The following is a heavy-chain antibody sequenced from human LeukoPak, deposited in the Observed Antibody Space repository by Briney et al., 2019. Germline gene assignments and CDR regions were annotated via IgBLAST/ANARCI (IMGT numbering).Heavy chain of an antibody. J-gene: IGHJ4*02. CDR2: INSDGSST. Sequence: QAGGSLRLSCAASGFTFSSYGMHWVRQAPGKGLVWVSRINSDGSSTTYADSVKGRFTISRDNSKNTLYLQMNSLRAEDTAVYYCARGGYGAHMGWGQGTLVTVSS. V-gene: IGHV3-74*01. CDR1: GFTFSSYG. CDR3: ARGGYGAHMG. D-gene: IGHD4-17*01.